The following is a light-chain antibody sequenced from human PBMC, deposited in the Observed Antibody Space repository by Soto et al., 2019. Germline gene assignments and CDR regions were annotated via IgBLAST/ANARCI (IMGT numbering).Light chain of an antibody. CDR3: QQYNTWTWT. CDR2: GAA. J-gene: IGKJ1*01. CDR1: QSVSSSY. V-gene: IGKV3-20*01. Sequence: EIVLTQSPGTLSLSPGERATLSCRASQSVSSSYLAWYQQKPGQALRLLMYGAATWASGIPVRFSGSGSGTDFTLTISSLQSEDFAIYYCQQYNTWTWTFGQGTKVDIK.